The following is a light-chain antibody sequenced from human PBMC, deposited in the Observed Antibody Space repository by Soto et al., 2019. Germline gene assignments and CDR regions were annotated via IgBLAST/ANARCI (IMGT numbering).Light chain of an antibody. V-gene: IGLV7-43*01. CDR1: TGAVTSGDY. CDR2: GTS. Sequence: QTVVTKEPSLTVSPGGTVTLTCASGTGAVTSGDYPNWFKQKPGQAPRALIYGTSNKHSWTPARFSGSLLGGKAALTLSGVQPEDEAEYYCLLYYGGAQLVFGGGTKVTVL. CDR3: LLYYGGAQLV. J-gene: IGLJ2*01.